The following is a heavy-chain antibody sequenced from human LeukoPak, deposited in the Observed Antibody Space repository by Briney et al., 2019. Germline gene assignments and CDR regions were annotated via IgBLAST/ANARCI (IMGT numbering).Heavy chain of an antibody. CDR1: GYSFYSYW. V-gene: IGHV5-51*01. D-gene: IGHD2-15*01. CDR2: IYPGDSDT. CDR3: ARGYCSGGTCRYVTKYFDY. J-gene: IGHJ4*02. Sequence: GGSLKISCKGSGYSFYSYWIGWVRQIPGKGLGWMGIIYPGDSDTRYSPSFQGQVTISADKSITTAYLQWSSLKASDTAMYYCARGYCSGGTCRYVTKYFDYWGQGTLVTVSS.